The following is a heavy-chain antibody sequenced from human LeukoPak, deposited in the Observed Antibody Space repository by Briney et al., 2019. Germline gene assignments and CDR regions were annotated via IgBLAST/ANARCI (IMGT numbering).Heavy chain of an antibody. CDR2: INAGNGNT. D-gene: IGHD3-3*01. Sequence: ASVKVSCKASGYTFTSYAMHWVRQAPGQRLEWMGWINAGNGNTKYSQEFQGRVTITRDTSASTAYMELSSLRSEDMAVYYCARGNENYDFWSGYQTTFDYWGQGTLVTVSS. V-gene: IGHV1-3*03. J-gene: IGHJ4*02. CDR1: GYTFTSYA. CDR3: ARGNENYDFWSGYQTTFDY.